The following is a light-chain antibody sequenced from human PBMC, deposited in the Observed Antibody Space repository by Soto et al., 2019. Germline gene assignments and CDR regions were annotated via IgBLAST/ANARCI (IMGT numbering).Light chain of an antibody. CDR1: QGISSY. J-gene: IGKJ2*01. Sequence: IQLTQSPSSLSASVGDRVTITCRASQGISSYLAWYQQKPGKAPKLLIYAASTLQSGVPSRFSGSGSGTDFTLTINSLQPEDFATYYCQQLNSYPGYTFGQGTKLEIK. CDR2: AAS. CDR3: QQLNSYPGYT. V-gene: IGKV1-9*01.